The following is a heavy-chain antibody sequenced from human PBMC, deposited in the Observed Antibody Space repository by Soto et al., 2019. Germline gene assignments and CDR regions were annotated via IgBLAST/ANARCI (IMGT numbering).Heavy chain of an antibody. CDR1: GFTFSSYL. Sequence: PGGSLRLSCAASGFTFSSYLMSWVRQSPGKGLEWVANIKQDGSEKYYVDSVKGRFTISRDNAKNSLYLQMNSLRAEDTAVYYCARDRYYYGSGSYFFHWGQGTLVTVSS. J-gene: IGHJ4*02. D-gene: IGHD3-10*01. CDR3: ARDRYYYGSGSYFFH. CDR2: IKQDGSEK. V-gene: IGHV3-7*01.